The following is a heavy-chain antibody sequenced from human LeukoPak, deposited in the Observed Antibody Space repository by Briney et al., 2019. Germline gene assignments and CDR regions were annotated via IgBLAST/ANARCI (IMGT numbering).Heavy chain of an antibody. Sequence: GGSLRLSCAASGFTFSSYNLNWVRQAPGKGLEWVSYISGSSNTIYYADSVKGRFTISRDNAKNSLYLQMNSLRAEDTAVYYCAKDRLTSRGTKLGYWGQGTLVTVSS. J-gene: IGHJ4*02. CDR2: ISGSSNTI. D-gene: IGHD7-27*01. V-gene: IGHV3-48*01. CDR3: AKDRLTSRGTKLGY. CDR1: GFTFSSYN.